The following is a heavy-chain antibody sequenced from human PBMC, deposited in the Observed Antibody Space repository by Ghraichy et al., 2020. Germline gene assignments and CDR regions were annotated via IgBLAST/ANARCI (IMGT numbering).Heavy chain of an antibody. CDR3: AKVHSSGWYHVNSGPFDY. J-gene: IGHJ4*02. D-gene: IGHD6-19*01. CDR1: GFTFSNYA. V-gene: IGHV3-23*01. Sequence: GGSLRLSCAASGFTFSNYAMSWVRQAPGKGLECVSSISGSGISTYYADSVKGRFTISRDNSKNTLYLQMNSLRSEDTAVYFCAKVHSSGWYHVNSGPFDYWGQGVLATVSS. CDR2: ISGSGIST.